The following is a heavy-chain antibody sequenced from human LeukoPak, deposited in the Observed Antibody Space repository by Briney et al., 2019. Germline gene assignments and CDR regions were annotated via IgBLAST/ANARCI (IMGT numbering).Heavy chain of an antibody. V-gene: IGHV4-59*01. Sequence: PSETLSLTCTVSGGSISSYYWSWIRQPPGKGLEWIGYIYYSGSTNYNPSLKSRVTISVDTSKNQFSLKLSSVTAADTAVYYCARGGRDGYNSREFDYWGQGTLVTVSS. D-gene: IGHD5-24*01. J-gene: IGHJ4*02. CDR3: ARGGRDGYNSREFDY. CDR2: IYYSGST. CDR1: GGSISSYY.